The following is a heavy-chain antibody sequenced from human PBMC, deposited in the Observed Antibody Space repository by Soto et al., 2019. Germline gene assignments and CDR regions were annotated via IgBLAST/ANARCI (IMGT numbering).Heavy chain of an antibody. Sequence: EVQLLESGGGLVQPGGSLRLSCTAYGITFSSYAMNWVRQAPGKGLEWVSVISGSGGSTYYADSVKGRFTISRDNSKNTLYLQMNSLRAEDTAVYYCASRTSGWYFDYWGQGTLATVSS. J-gene: IGHJ4*02. CDR1: GITFSSYA. D-gene: IGHD6-19*01. CDR2: ISGSGGST. CDR3: ASRTSGWYFDY. V-gene: IGHV3-23*01.